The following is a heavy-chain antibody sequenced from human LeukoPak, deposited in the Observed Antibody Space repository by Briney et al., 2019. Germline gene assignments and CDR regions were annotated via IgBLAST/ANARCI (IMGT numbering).Heavy chain of an antibody. Sequence: GGSLRLSCAASGFTFSSYAMSRVRQVPGKGLEWVSSITSSGAATYYADSVKGRFTISRDNSDNTLYLQMNSLRAEDTAVYYCAKDRPNYYGSNGHYYKLNGDCWGQGTLVTVSS. D-gene: IGHD3-22*01. V-gene: IGHV3-23*01. J-gene: IGHJ4*02. CDR2: ITSSGAAT. CDR3: AKDRPNYYGSNGHYYKLNGDC. CDR1: GFTFSSYA.